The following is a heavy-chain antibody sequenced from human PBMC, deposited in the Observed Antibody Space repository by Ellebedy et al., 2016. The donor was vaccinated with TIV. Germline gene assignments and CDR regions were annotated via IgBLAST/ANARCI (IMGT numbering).Heavy chain of an antibody. Sequence: WVRQAPGKGLEWIGESYHRGSTNYNPSLKSRVTIFVDKSKNQVSLKLSSVTAADTAVYFCARRLYYYGMDVWGQGTTVTVSS. V-gene: IGHV4-4*01. CDR2: SYHRGST. J-gene: IGHJ6*02. CDR3: ARRLYYYGMDV.